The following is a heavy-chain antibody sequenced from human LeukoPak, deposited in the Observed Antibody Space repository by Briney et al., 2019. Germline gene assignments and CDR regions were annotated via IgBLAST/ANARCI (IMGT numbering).Heavy chain of an antibody. Sequence: SETLSLTCAVYGGSFSGYYWGWIRQPPGKGLEWIGSIYYSGSTYYTPSLKSRVIISVDTSKNQSSLKLSSVTAADTAVYYCARQGVGTYDYGDEGYYMDVWGKGTTVTISS. D-gene: IGHD4-17*01. V-gene: IGHV4-39*01. CDR1: GGSFSGYY. CDR2: IYYSGST. J-gene: IGHJ6*03. CDR3: ARQGVGTYDYGDEGYYMDV.